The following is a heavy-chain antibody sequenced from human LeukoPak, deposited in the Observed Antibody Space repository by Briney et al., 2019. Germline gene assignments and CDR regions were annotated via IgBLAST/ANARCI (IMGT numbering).Heavy chain of an antibody. V-gene: IGHV3-21*01. CDR3: ASSGSIAAAGAFFDY. J-gene: IGHJ4*02. CDR2: ISSSSSYI. CDR1: GLTFSSYS. Sequence: GGSLRLSCAASGLTFSSYSMNWVRQAPGKGLEWVSSISSSSSYIYYADSVKGRFTISRDNAKNSLYLQMNSLRAEDTAVYYCASSGSIAAAGAFFDYWGQGTLVTVSS. D-gene: IGHD6-13*01.